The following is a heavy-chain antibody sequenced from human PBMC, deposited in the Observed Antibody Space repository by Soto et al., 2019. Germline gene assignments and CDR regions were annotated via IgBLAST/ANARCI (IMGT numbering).Heavy chain of an antibody. CDR1: GFTFNSLS. Sequence: QVQLVESGGGMVQPGTSLRLSCAASGFTFNSLSLHWVRQRPDKGLEWVAVISHDGRVTFYADFVKGGSTVSRDNSKNTIYLPLNSLRAEDTAVYSCAREPYGHSQYCDYWGQGTLVTVSS. CDR3: AREPYGHSQYCDY. CDR2: ISHDGRVT. J-gene: IGHJ4*02. V-gene: IGHV3-30*04. D-gene: IGHD2-15*01.